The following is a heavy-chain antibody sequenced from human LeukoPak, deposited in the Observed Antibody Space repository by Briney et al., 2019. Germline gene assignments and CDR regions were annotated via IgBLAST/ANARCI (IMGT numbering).Heavy chain of an antibody. V-gene: IGHV3-7*01. CDR1: GFTFSSYW. D-gene: IGHD6-6*01. Sequence: GGSLRLSCAASGFTFSSYWMSWVRQAPGKGLEWVANIKQDGSEKYYVDSVKGRFTISRDNAKNSLYLQMNSLRAEDTAVYYCARDGSGSSPNWFDPWGQGTLVTVSS. CDR2: IKQDGSEK. CDR3: ARDGSGSSPNWFDP. J-gene: IGHJ5*02.